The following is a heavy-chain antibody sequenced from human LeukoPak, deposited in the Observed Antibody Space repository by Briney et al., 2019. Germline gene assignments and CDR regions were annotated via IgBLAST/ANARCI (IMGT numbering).Heavy chain of an antibody. CDR1: GYTFTGYY. V-gene: IGHV1-2*02. CDR2: INPNSGGT. J-gene: IGHJ5*02. Sequence: ASVKVSRKASGYTFTGYYMHWVRQAPGQGLEWMGWINPNSGGTNYAQKLQGRVTMTRDTSISTAYMELSRLRSDDTAVYYCARPAGDCSSTSCSWFDPWGQGTLVTVSS. D-gene: IGHD2-2*01. CDR3: ARPAGDCSSTSCSWFDP.